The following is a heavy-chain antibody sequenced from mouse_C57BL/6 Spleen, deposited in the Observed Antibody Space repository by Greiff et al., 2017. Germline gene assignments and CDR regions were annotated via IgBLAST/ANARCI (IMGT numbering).Heavy chain of an antibody. V-gene: IGHV1-19*01. D-gene: IGHD2-4*01. Sequence: VQLQQSGPVLVKPGASVKMSCKASGYTFTDYYMNWVKQSHGKSLEWIGVINPYNGGTSYNQKFTGKATLTVDTSSSTAYMELNSLTSEDSAVYYCARGGYYDYPDWYCDVWGTGTTVTFSS. CDR2: INPYNGGT. J-gene: IGHJ1*03. CDR3: ARGGYYDYPDWYCDV. CDR1: GYTFTDYY.